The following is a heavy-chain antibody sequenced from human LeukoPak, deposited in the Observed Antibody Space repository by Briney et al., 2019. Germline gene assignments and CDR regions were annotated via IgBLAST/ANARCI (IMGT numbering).Heavy chain of an antibody. CDR1: GFTFSSYA. CDR3: PADVGIRYFDWLLL. D-gene: IGHD3-9*01. J-gene: IGHJ4*02. V-gene: IGHV3-23*01. Sequence: GGSLRLSCAASGFTFSSYAMSWVRQAPGKGLDWVSAMSGSGGSTYYADSVKGRFTISRDNSKNTLYLQMNSLRAEDTAVYFFPADVGIRYFDWLLLWGQGTLVTVSS. CDR2: MSGSGGST.